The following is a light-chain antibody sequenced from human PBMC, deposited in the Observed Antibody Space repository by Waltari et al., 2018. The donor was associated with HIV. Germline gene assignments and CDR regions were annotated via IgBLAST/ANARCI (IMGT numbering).Light chain of an antibody. J-gene: IGKJ4*01. CDR1: QNIGGTD. V-gene: IGKV3-20*01. CDR3: QQYDTSFT. CDR2: GAS. Sequence: VLTQSPRTLSLSPGERATLSCTASQNIGGTDLAWYQHKPGPAPRLPTYGASSRATDIPDRVSGSGSGTDFTLTLSRLEPEDVAVYYCQQYDTSFTFGGGTKVESK.